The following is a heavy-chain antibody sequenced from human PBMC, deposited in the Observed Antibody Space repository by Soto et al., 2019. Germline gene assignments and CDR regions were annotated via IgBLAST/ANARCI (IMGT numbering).Heavy chain of an antibody. CDR3: ARSQGSSTSLEIYYYYYYGMDV. D-gene: IGHD2-2*01. Sequence: QVQLVQSGAEVKKPGSSVKVSCKASGGTFSSYAISWVRQAPGQGLEWMGGIIPISGTANYAQKFQGRVTITADESTSTAYXXXXXXRSEDTAVYYCARSQGSSTSLEIYYYYYYGMDVWGQGTTVTVSS. V-gene: IGHV1-69*01. CDR1: GGTFSSYA. CDR2: IIPISGTA. J-gene: IGHJ6*02.